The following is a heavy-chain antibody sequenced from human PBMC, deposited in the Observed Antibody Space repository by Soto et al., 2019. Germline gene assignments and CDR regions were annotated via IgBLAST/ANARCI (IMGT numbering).Heavy chain of an antibody. J-gene: IGHJ6*02. V-gene: IGHV1-18*01. CDR1: GYIFVNYG. CDR2: ISPYTGNT. D-gene: IGHD3-16*01. CDR3: VMVDNYVTPTPQDV. Sequence: QVQLVQSGDEVKKPGASVKVSCKASGYIFVNYGIAWVRQAPGQGLEWMGWISPYTGNTHCATTIPGRLTMTTDTSTSTAYMDLGSLTSDDTAVYYCVMVDNYVTPTPQDVWGQGTTVTVSS.